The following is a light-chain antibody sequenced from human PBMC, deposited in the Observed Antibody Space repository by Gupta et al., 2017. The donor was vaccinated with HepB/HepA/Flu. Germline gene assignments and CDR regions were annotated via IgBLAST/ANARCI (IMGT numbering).Light chain of an antibody. CDR2: WAS. J-gene: IGKJ2*01. CDR3: QQYDSTPLYT. CDR1: QSVLYSSNNKNY. Sequence: DIVMTQSPDSLAVSLGERATINCKSSQSVLYSSNNKNYLAWYQQKPGQPPKLLIYWASTRESGVPDRFSGSGYGTDFTLTISIRQAEDVAVYYCQQYDSTPLYTFDQGTKMQIK. V-gene: IGKV4-1*01.